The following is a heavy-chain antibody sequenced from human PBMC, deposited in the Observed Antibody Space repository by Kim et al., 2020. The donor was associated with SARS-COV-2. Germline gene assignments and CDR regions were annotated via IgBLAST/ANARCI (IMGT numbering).Heavy chain of an antibody. D-gene: IGHD6-13*01. V-gene: IGHV3-7*01. Sequence: VTPVKGRFTISRENAKKSLYLQMNSLRAEDTAVYYCARREGQQMVRDFDYWGQGTLVTVSS. CDR3: ARREGQQMVRDFDY. J-gene: IGHJ4*02.